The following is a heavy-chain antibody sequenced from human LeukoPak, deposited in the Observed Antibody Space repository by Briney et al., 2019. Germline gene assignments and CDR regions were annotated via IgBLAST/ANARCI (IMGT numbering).Heavy chain of an antibody. CDR1: GFTFSSYW. V-gene: IGHV3-30*18. CDR3: AKDYEYNSNTWYFH. Sequence: GGSLRLSCAASGFTFSSYWMSWVRQAPGKGLEWVAVISYDGSNKYYADSVKGRFTISRDNSKNTLYLQMNSLRAEDTAVYYCAKDYEYNSNTWYFHWGRGTLVSVSS. CDR2: ISYDGSNK. J-gene: IGHJ4*02. D-gene: IGHD6-13*01.